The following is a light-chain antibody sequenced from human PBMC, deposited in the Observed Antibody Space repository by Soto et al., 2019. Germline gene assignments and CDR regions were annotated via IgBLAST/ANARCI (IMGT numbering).Light chain of an antibody. CDR1: QRMRNW. CDR3: KQRSNWPPLT. CDR2: KAS. J-gene: IGKJ4*01. Sequence: DIRMTQSPSTLSAFVGDRVTITCRASQRMRNWLAWYQQKPGKAPKLLIYKASTLKSGVPSRFSGSGSGTEFTLTISSLEPEDSAVYYCKQRSNWPPLTFGGGTKVDI. V-gene: IGKV1-5*03.